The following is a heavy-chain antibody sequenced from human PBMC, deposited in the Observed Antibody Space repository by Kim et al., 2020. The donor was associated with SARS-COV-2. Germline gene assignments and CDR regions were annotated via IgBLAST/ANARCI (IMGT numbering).Heavy chain of an antibody. V-gene: IGHV4-59*09. CDR3: ARGPKVGAASGYYGMDV. Sequence: LKSRVTISVDTSKNQFSLKLSSVTAADTAVYYCARGPKVGAASGYYGMDVWGQGTTVTVSS. D-gene: IGHD3-16*01. J-gene: IGHJ6*02.